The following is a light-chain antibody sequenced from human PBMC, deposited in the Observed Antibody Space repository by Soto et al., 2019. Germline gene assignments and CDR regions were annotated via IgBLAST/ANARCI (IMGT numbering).Light chain of an antibody. V-gene: IGLV2-8*01. J-gene: IGLJ2*01. CDR3: SSYAGSDILL. CDR2: EVD. CDR1: STDVGGYNS. Sequence: QSALTQPPSASGSPGQSVTVSCTGTSTDVGGYNSVSWYQQHPGKAPKLIIYEVDKRPSGVPGRFSGSKSGNTASLTVFGLQDDDEADYFCSSYAGSDILLFGGGTKVTVL.